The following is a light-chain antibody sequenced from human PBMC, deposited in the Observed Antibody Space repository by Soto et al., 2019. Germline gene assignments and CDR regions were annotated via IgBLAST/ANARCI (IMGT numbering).Light chain of an antibody. J-gene: IGKJ3*01. V-gene: IGKV3-15*01. CDR2: YAS. CDR1: DNVHRN. Sequence: EMVMTQSPATLSVSPGERVTLSCRASDNVHRNLAWYQQKPGQGPSLLIYYASIRATGVPDRFTGSGSGTEFALTISSLQSEDFGVYHCQHYSNWPPTFGPGTKVEFK. CDR3: QHYSNWPPT.